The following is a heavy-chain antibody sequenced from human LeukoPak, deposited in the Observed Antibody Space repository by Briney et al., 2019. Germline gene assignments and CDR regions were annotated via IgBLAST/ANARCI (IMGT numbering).Heavy chain of an antibody. CDR2: IYHSGST. CDR1: GGSISSGGYS. D-gene: IGHD4-17*01. J-gene: IGHJ3*02. CDR3: ARAGDYVAFDI. Sequence: PSQTLSLTCAVSGGSISSGGYSWSWIRQPLGKGLEWIGYIYHSGSTYYNPSLKSRVTISVDRSKNQFSLKLSSVTAADTAVYYCARAGDYVAFDIWGQGTMVTVSS. V-gene: IGHV4-30-2*01.